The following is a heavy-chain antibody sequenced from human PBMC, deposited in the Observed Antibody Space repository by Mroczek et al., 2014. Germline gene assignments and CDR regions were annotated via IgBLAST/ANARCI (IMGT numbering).Heavy chain of an antibody. D-gene: IGHD5-12*01. Sequence: ESGGGVVQPGRSLRLSCAASGFTFSSYAMHWVRQAPGKGLEWVAVISYDGSNKYYADSVKGRFTISRDNSKNTLYLQMNSLRAEDTAVYYCARALGQWLRFGGDYYYYGMDVWGQGTTVTVSS. CDR1: GFTFSSYA. CDR3: ARALGQWLRFGGDYYYYGMDV. V-gene: IGHV3-30-3*01. CDR2: ISYDGSNK. J-gene: IGHJ6*02.